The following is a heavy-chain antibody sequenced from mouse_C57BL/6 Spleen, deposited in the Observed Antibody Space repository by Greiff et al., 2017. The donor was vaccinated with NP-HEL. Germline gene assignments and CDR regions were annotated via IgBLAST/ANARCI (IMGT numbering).Heavy chain of an antibody. CDR1: GYTFTEYT. J-gene: IGHJ2*01. D-gene: IGHD2-4*01. CDR2: FYPGSGSI. V-gene: IGHV1-62-2*01. Sequence: QVQLKESGAELVKPGASVKLSCKASGYTFTEYTIHWVKQRSGQGLEWIGWFYPGSGSIKYNEKFKDKATLTADKSSSTVYMELSRLTSEDSAVYFCARHKFYYDYDVGDFDYWGQGTTLTVSS. CDR3: ARHKFYYDYDVGDFDY.